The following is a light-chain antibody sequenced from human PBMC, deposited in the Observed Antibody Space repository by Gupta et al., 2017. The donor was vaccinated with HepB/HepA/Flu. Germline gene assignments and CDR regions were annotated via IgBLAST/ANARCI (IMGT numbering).Light chain of an antibody. Sequence: DIRLSQSPSTLSASVGDRVTITCRASQSISSWLAWYQQKPGKAPNLLIYKASTLKSGVPSRFSGSGSGTEFTLTISSLQPDDFATYYCQQYALYSWTFGQGTKVEIK. CDR1: QSISSW. CDR3: QQYALYSWT. V-gene: IGKV1-5*03. CDR2: KAS. J-gene: IGKJ1*01.